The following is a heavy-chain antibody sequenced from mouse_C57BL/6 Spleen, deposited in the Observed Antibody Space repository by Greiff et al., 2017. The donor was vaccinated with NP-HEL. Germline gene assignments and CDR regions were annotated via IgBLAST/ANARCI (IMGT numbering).Heavy chain of an antibody. Sequence: ESGPGLVKPSQSLSLTCSVTGYSITSGYYWNWIRQFPGNKLEWMGYISYDGSNNYNPSLKNRISITRDTSKNQFFLKLNSVTTEDTATYYCARDPIVTGYFDVWGTGTTVTVSS. CDR2: ISYDGSN. J-gene: IGHJ1*03. CDR3: ARDPIVTGYFDV. D-gene: IGHD2-5*01. V-gene: IGHV3-6*01. CDR1: GYSITSGYY.